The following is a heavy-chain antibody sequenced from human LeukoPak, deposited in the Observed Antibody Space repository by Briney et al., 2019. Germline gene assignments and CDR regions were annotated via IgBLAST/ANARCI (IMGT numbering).Heavy chain of an antibody. V-gene: IGHV3-21*01. CDR2: ISSSSSYI. Sequence: GGSLRLSCAASGFTFSNYDMHWVRQAPGKGLEWVSAISSSSSYIYYADSIEGRFTISRDNAENSLYLQMNSLRAVDTAVYFCARGEEKATITALDSWGQGTLVTVSS. J-gene: IGHJ4*02. CDR1: GFTFSNYD. CDR3: ARGEEKATITALDS. D-gene: IGHD5-24*01.